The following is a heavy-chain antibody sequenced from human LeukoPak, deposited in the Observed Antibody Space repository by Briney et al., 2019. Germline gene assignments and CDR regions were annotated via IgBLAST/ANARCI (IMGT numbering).Heavy chain of an antibody. J-gene: IGHJ6*03. CDR1: GGSFSDYH. CDR2: INHGGST. D-gene: IGHD4-11*01. Sequence: SETLSLTCAVYGGSFSDYHWSWLRQAPGRGLDWIGEINHGGSTNYNPSLKSRVTISVDTSKNHFSLRLSSVTAADTAVYYCARTYSNYSRYYYYYYMDVWGKGTTVTVSS. CDR3: ARTYSNYSRYYYYYYMDV. V-gene: IGHV4-34*01.